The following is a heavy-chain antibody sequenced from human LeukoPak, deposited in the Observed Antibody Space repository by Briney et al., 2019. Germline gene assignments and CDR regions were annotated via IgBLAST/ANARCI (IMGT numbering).Heavy chain of an antibody. CDR2: ISSSSSYI. V-gene: IGHV3-21*01. D-gene: IGHD2-2*01. Sequence: GGSLRLSCAASGFTFSSYSMNWVRQAPGKGLEWVSSISSSSSYIYYADSVKGRFTISRDNAKNSLYLQMNSLRAEDTAVYYCARSGGSTVFYYMDVWGKGTTVTVS. CDR1: GFTFSSYS. CDR3: ARSGGSTVFYYMDV. J-gene: IGHJ6*03.